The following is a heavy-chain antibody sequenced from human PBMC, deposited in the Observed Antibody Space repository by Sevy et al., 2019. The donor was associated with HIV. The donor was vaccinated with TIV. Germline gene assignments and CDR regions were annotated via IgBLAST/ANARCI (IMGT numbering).Heavy chain of an antibody. V-gene: IGHV4-4*02. J-gene: IGHJ6*02. D-gene: IGHD6-6*01. CDR3: ARGPYSSSSDYYYYYGMDV. CDR1: GGSISSSNW. CDR2: IYHSGST. Sequence: SETLSLTCAVSGGSISSSNWWSWVRQPPGKGLEWIGEIYHSGSTNYNPSLKSRVTISVDKSKNQLSLKLSSVTAADTAVYYCARGPYSSSSDYYYYYGMDVWGQGTTVTVSS.